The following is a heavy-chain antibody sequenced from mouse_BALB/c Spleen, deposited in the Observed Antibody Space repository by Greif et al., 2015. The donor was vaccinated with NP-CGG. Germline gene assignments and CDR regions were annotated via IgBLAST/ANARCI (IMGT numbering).Heavy chain of an antibody. V-gene: IGHV1S81*02. CDR3: TREGYGYDGGYAMDY. D-gene: IGHD2-2*01. CDR2: INPSNGGT. Sequence: QVQLQQPGAELVKPGASVKLSCKASGYTFTSYYMYWVKQRPGQGLEWIGEINPSNGGTNFNEKFKSKATLTVDRSSSTAYMQLSSLTSEDSAVYYCTREGYGYDGGYAMDYWGQGTSVTVSS. CDR1: GYTFTSYY. J-gene: IGHJ4*01.